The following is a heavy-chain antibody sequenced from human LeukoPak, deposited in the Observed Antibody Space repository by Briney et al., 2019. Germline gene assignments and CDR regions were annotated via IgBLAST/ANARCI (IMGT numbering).Heavy chain of an antibody. J-gene: IGHJ4*02. Sequence: SETLSLTCTVSGYSISSGYYWGWIRQPPGKGLEWIGSIYYSGSTYYNPSLKSRVTISVDTSKNQFSLKLSSVTAADTAVYYCARGYYDSSGYYDYWGQGTLVTVSS. V-gene: IGHV4-38-2*02. CDR1: GYSISSGYY. D-gene: IGHD3-22*01. CDR3: ARGYYDSSGYYDY. CDR2: IYYSGST.